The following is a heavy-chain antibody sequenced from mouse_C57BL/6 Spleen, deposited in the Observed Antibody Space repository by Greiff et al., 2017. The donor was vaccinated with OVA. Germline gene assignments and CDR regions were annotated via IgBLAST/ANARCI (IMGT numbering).Heavy chain of an antibody. Sequence: EVNVVESGGGLVQPGGSLKLSCAASGFTFSDYYMYWVRQTPEKRLEWVAYISNGGGSTYYPDTVKGRFTISRDNAKNTLYLQMSRLKSEDTAMYYCARHWGGFDYWGQGTTLTVSS. V-gene: IGHV5-12*01. J-gene: IGHJ2*01. CDR3: ARHWGGFDY. CDR1: GFTFSDYY. CDR2: ISNGGGST.